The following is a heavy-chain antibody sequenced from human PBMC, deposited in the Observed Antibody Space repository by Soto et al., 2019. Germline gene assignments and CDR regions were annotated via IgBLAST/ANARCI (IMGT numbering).Heavy chain of an antibody. V-gene: IGHV4-59*11. J-gene: IGHJ5*02. CDR1: GGAISVHY. CDR3: ARAGAGAMNWFDP. Sequence: SEALSLTCNVSGGAISVHYWSWIRQPPGKALEWIGYIYYSGSPNYNSSLKSRVTISVDTSKNQLSLKLSSVTAADTDVYYCARAGAGAMNWFDPWGQGARVTLAS. D-gene: IGHD6-19*01. CDR2: IYYSGSP.